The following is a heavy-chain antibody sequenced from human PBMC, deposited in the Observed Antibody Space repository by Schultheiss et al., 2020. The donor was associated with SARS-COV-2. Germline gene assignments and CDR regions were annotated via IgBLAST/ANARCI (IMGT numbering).Heavy chain of an antibody. V-gene: IGHV4-30-4*01. Sequence: SQTLSLTCTVSGGSISSGDYYWSWIRQPPGKGLEWIGSSYHSGSTYYNPSLKSRVTISVDTSKNQFSLKLSSVTAADTAVYYCARVIYGDYPPGYYGMDVWGQGTTVTVSS. J-gene: IGHJ6*02. CDR2: SYHSGST. CDR1: GGSISSGDYY. CDR3: ARVIYGDYPPGYYGMDV. D-gene: IGHD4-17*01.